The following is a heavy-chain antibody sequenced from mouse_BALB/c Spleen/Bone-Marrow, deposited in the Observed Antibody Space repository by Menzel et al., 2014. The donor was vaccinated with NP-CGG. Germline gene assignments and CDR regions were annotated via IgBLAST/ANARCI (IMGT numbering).Heavy chain of an antibody. CDR3: ARKGAMITHYYAMDY. V-gene: IGHV5-17*02. D-gene: IGHD2-4*01. J-gene: IGHJ4*01. CDR1: GSTFSSFG. Sequence: EVKLMESGRGLVQPGGSRKLSCAASGSTFSSFGMHWVRQAPEKGLEWVAYISNGSSTIYYADTVKGRFTISRDNPKNTLFLQMTSLRSEDTAMYYCARKGAMITHYYAMDYWGQGTSVTVSS. CDR2: ISNGSSTI.